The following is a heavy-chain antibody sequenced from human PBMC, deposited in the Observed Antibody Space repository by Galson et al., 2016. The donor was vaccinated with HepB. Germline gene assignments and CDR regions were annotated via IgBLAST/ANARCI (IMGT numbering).Heavy chain of an antibody. CDR2: TQYRSKWES. J-gene: IGHJ6*02. CDR1: GDSVSSSTAA. CDR3: VKGPPTYHYYGMDV. Sequence: CAISGDSVSSSTAAWHWIRQSPSRGLEWLARTQYRSKWESHYADSVRSRVTVIPDTSKNLLTLQVNSVSPEDTAVYYSVKGPPTYHYYGMDVWGQGTPVTVSS. V-gene: IGHV6-1*01.